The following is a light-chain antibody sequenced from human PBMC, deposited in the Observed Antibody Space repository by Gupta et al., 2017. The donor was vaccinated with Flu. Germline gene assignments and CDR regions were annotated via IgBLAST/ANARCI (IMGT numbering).Light chain of an antibody. CDR2: DDI. CDR3: QLWDSSSDHVV. Sequence: SYVLAQPPSVSVAPGQTARITCGGNNIGSKSVHWYQQKPSQAPVLVVSDDIDRPSGIPERFSGSNSGNTATLTISRVEAGDGADYYCQLWDSSSDHVVFGGGTKLTVL. J-gene: IGLJ2*01. CDR1: NIGSKS. V-gene: IGLV3-21*02.